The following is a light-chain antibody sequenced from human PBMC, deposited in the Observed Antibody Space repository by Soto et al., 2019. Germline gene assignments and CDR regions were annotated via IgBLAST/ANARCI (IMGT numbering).Light chain of an antibody. Sequence: EIVLTQSPATLSLAPGERATLSCRASQSVSSYLAWYQQKPGQAPRLLIYDASSRATGTPARFSGSGSGTDFPLTISRLEPEYFADYYCQQRSNWPPVYSFGQGTKLEI. CDR3: QQRSNWPPVYS. V-gene: IGKV3-11*01. J-gene: IGKJ2*03. CDR1: QSVSSY. CDR2: DAS.